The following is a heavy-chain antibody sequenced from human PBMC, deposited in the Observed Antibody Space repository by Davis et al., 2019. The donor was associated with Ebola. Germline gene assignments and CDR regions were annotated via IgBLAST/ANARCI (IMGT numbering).Heavy chain of an antibody. V-gene: IGHV3-23*01. Sequence: PGGSLRLSCAASGFTFSSYAMSWVRQAPGKGLEWVSAISGTGGSTYYAGSVKGRFTISRDNAKNSLYLQMNSLRAEDTAVYYCARVQAETTLLSYYYYGMDVWGQGTTVTVSS. CDR2: ISGTGGST. CDR3: ARVQAETTLLSYYYYGMDV. CDR1: GFTFSSYA. D-gene: IGHD1-1*01. J-gene: IGHJ6*02.